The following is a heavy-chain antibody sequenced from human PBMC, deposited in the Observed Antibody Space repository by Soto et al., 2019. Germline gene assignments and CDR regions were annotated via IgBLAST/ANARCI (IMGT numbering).Heavy chain of an antibody. CDR1: GFSLSTSGVG. D-gene: IGHD3-10*01. CDR3: AHSYAGGSGSYRDY. Sequence: QITLKESGPTLVKPTQTLTLTCTFSGFSLSTSGVGVGWIRQPPGKALEWLALIYWDDDKRYSPSLKSRLTITKDTYKNQVVLTMTNMDPVDTATYYCAHSYAGGSGSYRDYWGQGTLVTVSS. V-gene: IGHV2-5*02. J-gene: IGHJ4*02. CDR2: IYWDDDK.